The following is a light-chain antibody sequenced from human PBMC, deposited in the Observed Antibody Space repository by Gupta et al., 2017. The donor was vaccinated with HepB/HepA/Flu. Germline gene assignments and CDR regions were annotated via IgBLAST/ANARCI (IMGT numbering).Light chain of an antibody. CDR2: DSS. J-gene: IGKJ5*01. CDR1: HDISNY. Sequence: DIQMTQSPYSLSASVGDRVTITCQASHDISNYLNWYQKKPGKAPKLLIYDSSNLETGVPSRFSRSGSGTDFTFTISSLQPEDIATYYCQRYDDLPITFGQGTRLEIK. CDR3: QRYDDLPIT. V-gene: IGKV1-33*01.